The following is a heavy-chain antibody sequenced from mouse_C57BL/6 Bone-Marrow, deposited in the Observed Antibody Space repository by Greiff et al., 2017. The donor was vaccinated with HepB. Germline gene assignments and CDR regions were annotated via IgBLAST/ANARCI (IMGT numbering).Heavy chain of an antibody. D-gene: IGHD1-1*01. CDR2: ISDGGSYT. CDR3: AREGDYYGSSPAWFAY. J-gene: IGHJ3*01. CDR1: GFTFSSYA. Sequence: EVQLVESGGGLVKPGGSLKLSCAASGFTFSSYAMSWVRLTPEKRLEWVATISDGGSYTYYPDNVKGRFTISRDNAKNNLYLQMSHLKSEDTAMYYCAREGDYYGSSPAWFAYWGQGTLVTVSA. V-gene: IGHV5-4*01.